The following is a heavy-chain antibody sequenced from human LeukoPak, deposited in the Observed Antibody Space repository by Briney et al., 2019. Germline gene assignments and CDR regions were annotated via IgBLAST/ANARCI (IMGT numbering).Heavy chain of an antibody. J-gene: IGHJ6*03. CDR1: GFTFDDYA. D-gene: IGHD2-15*01. CDR3: AKEGTSGGRPWDYYYMDV. CDR2: ISWNSGTI. Sequence: GGSLRLSCAASGFTFDDYAIHWVRQAPGKGLEWVSGISWNSGTIGYADSVKGRFTISRDNAKNSPYLQMNSLRTEDTALYYCAKEGTSGGRPWDYYYMDVWGKGTTVTVSS. V-gene: IGHV3-9*01.